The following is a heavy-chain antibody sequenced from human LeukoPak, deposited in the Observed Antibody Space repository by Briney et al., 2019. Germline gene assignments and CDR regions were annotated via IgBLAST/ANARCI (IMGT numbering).Heavy chain of an antibody. CDR1: GGSFSGYY. D-gene: IGHD3-10*01. CDR2: INHSGST. V-gene: IGHV4-34*01. CDR3: AGNLWFGGAFDI. Sequence: SETLSLTCAVYGGSFSGYYWSWIRQPPGKGLEWTGEINHSGSTNYNPSLKSRVTISVDTSKNQFSLKLSSVTAADTAVYYCAGNLWFGGAFDIWGQGTMVTVSS. J-gene: IGHJ3*02.